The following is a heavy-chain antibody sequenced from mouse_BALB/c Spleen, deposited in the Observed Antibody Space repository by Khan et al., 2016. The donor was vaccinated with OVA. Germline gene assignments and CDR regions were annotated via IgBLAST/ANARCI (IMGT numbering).Heavy chain of an antibody. CDR2: ISYSGSA. CDR3: ARRYYYGHWYFDV. D-gene: IGHD1-1*01. V-gene: IGHV3-2*02. Sequence: EVQLQESGPGLVKPSQSLSLTCTVTGYSITSDYAWNWIRQFPGNKLEWMGYISYSGSAKYNPYLKSRISITRDTSENQIFLQLNSVTTEDSATYYCARRYYYGHWYFDVWGTGTTVTVSS. J-gene: IGHJ1*03. CDR1: GYSITSDYA.